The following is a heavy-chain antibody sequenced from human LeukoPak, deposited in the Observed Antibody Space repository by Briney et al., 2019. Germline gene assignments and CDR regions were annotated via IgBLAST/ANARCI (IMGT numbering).Heavy chain of an antibody. J-gene: IGHJ4*02. V-gene: IGHV3-30-3*01. D-gene: IGHD3-10*01. CDR3: ARAGDYGSGSFRWRHFDY. CDR1: GFTFRNYA. CDR2: ISYDGNSK. Sequence: GGSLRLSCDASGFTFRNYAFHWVRQAPGKGLEWVALISYDGNSKYYADSVKGRFTISRDNSKNTLYLQMNSLRTEDTAVYYCARAGDYGSGSFRWRHFDYWGQGTLVTVSS.